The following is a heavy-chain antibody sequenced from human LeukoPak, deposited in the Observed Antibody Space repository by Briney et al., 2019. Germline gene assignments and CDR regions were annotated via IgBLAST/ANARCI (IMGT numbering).Heavy chain of an antibody. J-gene: IGHJ4*02. CDR1: GFTFSNYW. CDR2: IKPSGSEK. Sequence: PGGSLRLSCEGSGFTFSNYWMTWVRQAPEKGLEWVVNIKPSGSEKHYADSVEGRFTISRDNSKNTLYLQMNSLRAEDTAVYYCAKDAISMVRGNRPDYWGQGTLVTVSS. D-gene: IGHD3-10*01. CDR3: AKDAISMVRGNRPDY. V-gene: IGHV3-7*01.